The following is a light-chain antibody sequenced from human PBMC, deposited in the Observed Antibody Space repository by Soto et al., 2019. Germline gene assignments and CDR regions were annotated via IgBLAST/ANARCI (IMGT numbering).Light chain of an antibody. Sequence: EIVLTQSPATLSLSPGERATLSCRASQSVSSYLAWYQQKPGQAPRLLIYDASNRATGIPARFSGSGSGTDITLTISSLEPEDFAVYYCQHRSNWITFGQGTRLEIK. V-gene: IGKV3-11*01. CDR2: DAS. CDR3: QHRSNWIT. CDR1: QSVSSY. J-gene: IGKJ5*01.